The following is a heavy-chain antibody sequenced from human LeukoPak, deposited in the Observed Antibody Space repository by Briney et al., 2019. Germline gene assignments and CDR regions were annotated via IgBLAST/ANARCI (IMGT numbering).Heavy chain of an antibody. V-gene: IGHV3-30*02. CDR2: IRYDGSNK. Sequence: GGSLRLSCAASGFTFSSYGMHWVRQAPGKGLEWVAFIRYDGSNKYYADSVKGRFTISRDNSKNTLYLQMNSLRAEDTAVYYCAKGLQYGNDAFDIWGQGTMVTVSS. D-gene: IGHD4-11*01. CDR3: AKGLQYGNDAFDI. J-gene: IGHJ3*02. CDR1: GFTFSSYG.